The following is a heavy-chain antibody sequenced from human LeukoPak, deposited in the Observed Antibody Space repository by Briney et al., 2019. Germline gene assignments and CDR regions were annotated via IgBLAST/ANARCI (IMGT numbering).Heavy chain of an antibody. CDR2: IKQDGSEK. D-gene: IGHD2-21*02. V-gene: IGHV3-7*02. Sequence: GGSLRLSCAASGFTFSTYWMAWVRQAPGKGLEWVANIKQDGSEKYYVDSVKGRFTISRDNAKSTLYLQMNSLRAEDTAVYYCARPVCGGDCYPYDYWGQGTLVTVSS. CDR3: ARPVCGGDCYPYDY. CDR1: GFTFSTYW. J-gene: IGHJ4*02.